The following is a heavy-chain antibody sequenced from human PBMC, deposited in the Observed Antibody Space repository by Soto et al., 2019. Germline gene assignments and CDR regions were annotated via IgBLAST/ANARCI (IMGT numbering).Heavy chain of an antibody. CDR3: ARDTGYCSGGSCYFYYYYGMDV. J-gene: IGHJ6*02. Sequence: GASVKVSCKASGYTFTSFGISWVRQAPGQGLEWMGWISAYNGNTNYAQKLQGRVTMTTDTSTSTAYMELRSLRSDDTAVYYCARDTGYCSGGSCYFYYYYGMDVWGQGTTVTVSS. D-gene: IGHD2-15*01. V-gene: IGHV1-18*01. CDR1: GYTFTSFG. CDR2: ISAYNGNT.